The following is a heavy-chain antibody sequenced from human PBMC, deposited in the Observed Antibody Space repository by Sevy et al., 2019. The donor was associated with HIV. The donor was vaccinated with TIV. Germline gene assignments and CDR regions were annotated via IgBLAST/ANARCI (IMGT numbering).Heavy chain of an antibody. CDR2: IYSGGST. J-gene: IGHJ1*01. D-gene: IGHD3-22*01. V-gene: IGHV3-53*01. Sequence: GGSLRLSCAASGFTFSSYGMHWVRQAPGKGLEWVAVIYSGGSTYYADSVKGRFTISRDNSKNTLYLQMNSLRAEDTAVYYCARVEVGYDSSGYYWYFQHWGQGTLVTVSS. CDR1: GFTFSSYG. CDR3: ARVEVGYDSSGYYWYFQH.